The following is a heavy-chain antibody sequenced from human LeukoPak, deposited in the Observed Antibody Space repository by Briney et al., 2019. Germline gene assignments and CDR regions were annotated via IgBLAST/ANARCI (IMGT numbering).Heavy chain of an antibody. V-gene: IGHV3-74*01. J-gene: IGHJ3*02. D-gene: IGHD2-15*01. CDR1: LSTFRANW. CDR3: GRGGVVVGAIDI. CDR2: INSDGSST. Sequence: PGGSLRLSCAASLSTFRANWMHWVRQAPGKGLVWVARINSDGSSTTYAASVAGRFTVSRDNAKNTLYLQINSLRAEDTAVYYCGRGGVVVGAIDIWGQGTMVTVSS.